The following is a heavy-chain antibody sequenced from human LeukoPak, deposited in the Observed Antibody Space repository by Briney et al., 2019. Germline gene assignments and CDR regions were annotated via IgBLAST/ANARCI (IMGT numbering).Heavy chain of an antibody. V-gene: IGHV5-51*01. D-gene: IGHD3-9*01. Sequence: GESLKISCKDPVYRLTNDWIVWWRQMPGRGLEWMGIIYTDNSDVRYSPSFRGRVTISADKSVNTAYLQWSTLKASDTAMYYCARFQENHDIVTGYFPFGGQGTLVTVSS. J-gene: IGHJ4*02. CDR2: IYTDNSDV. CDR1: VYRLTNDW. CDR3: ARFQENHDIVTGYFPF.